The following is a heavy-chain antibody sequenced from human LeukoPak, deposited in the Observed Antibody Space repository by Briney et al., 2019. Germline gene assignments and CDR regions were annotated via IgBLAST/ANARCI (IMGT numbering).Heavy chain of an antibody. CDR1: GGSISSGSYY. D-gene: IGHD6-19*01. V-gene: IGHV4-61*02. CDR3: ASSDGWYEAGNYFDY. J-gene: IGHJ4*02. Sequence: SETLSLTCTVSGGSISSGSYYWSWIRQPAGKGLEWIGRIYTSGNTNYNPSLKSRVTISIDTSNNQFSLQLSSVTAADTAVYYCASSDGWYEAGNYFDYWGQGTLVTISS. CDR2: IYTSGNT.